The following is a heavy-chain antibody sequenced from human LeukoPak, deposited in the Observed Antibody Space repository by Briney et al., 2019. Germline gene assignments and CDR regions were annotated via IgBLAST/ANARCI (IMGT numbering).Heavy chain of an antibody. Sequence: PSETLSLTCTVSGGSIGIASSYWAWIRQPPGKGLEWIGIMYYTGGTYYNPSLKSRVTISGDTSKNQFSLKLSSVTAADTAVYYCASPGGNRWLQFYHFDYWGQGTLVTVSS. V-gene: IGHV4-39*01. CDR2: MYYTGGT. D-gene: IGHD5-24*01. CDR1: GGSIGIASSY. J-gene: IGHJ4*02. CDR3: ASPGGNRWLQFYHFDY.